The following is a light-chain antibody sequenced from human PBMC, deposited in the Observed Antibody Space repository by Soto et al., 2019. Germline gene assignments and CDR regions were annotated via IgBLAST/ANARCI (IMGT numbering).Light chain of an antibody. CDR2: DAS. V-gene: IGKV1-5*01. CDR1: QAMNTY. CDR3: QQYNSYSRT. Sequence: DIQLTQSPSFLSASVGDRVTISCRASQAMNTYIAWYQQKPGKAPKLLIFDASSLESGVPSRFSGSGSGTEFTLTISSLQPDDFATYYCQQYNSYSRTFGQGTKVDIK. J-gene: IGKJ1*01.